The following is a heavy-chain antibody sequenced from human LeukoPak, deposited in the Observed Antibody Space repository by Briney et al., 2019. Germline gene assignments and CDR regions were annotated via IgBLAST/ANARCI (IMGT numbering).Heavy chain of an antibody. J-gene: IGHJ6*02. CDR1: GFTFDDYA. CDR3: AKDRGLDGSSGYYGLTPDPYYYYGMDV. CDR2: ISWNSGSI. V-gene: IGHV3-9*01. Sequence: GGSLRLSCAASGFTFDDYAMHWVRQAPGKGLEWVSGISWNSGSIGYADSVKGRFTISRDNAKNSLYLQMNSLRAEDTALYYCAKDRGLDGSSGYYGLTPDPYYYYGMDVWGQGTTVTVSS. D-gene: IGHD3-22*01.